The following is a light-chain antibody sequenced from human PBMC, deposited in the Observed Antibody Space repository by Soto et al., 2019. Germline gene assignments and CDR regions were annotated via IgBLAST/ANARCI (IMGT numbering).Light chain of an antibody. CDR1: SSDVGGYDL. V-gene: IGLV2-8*01. CDR3: NSYTGSNDFGV. Sequence: QSALTQPPSASGSPGQSVAISCTGTSSDVGGYDLVSWYQQHPGRAPKLMIYDVTKRPPGVPDRFSGSKSGNTASLTVSGLQAEDEADYYCNSYTGSNDFGVFGTGTKVTVL. CDR2: DVT. J-gene: IGLJ1*01.